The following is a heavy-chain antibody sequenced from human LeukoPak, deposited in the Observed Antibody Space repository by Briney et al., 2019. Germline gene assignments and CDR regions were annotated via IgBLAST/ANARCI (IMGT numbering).Heavy chain of an antibody. Sequence: PGGSLRLSCAASGFNFSSYSMNWLRQAPGKGLEWVSYISTSSRTIYYADSVKGRFTISRDNAKNSLFLQMNSLRAEDTAVYYCARDGYDIWSDYPTTLDYWGQATLVTVSS. CDR3: ARDGYDIWSDYPTTLDY. CDR2: ISTSSRTI. J-gene: IGHJ4*02. CDR1: GFNFSSYS. V-gene: IGHV3-48*01. D-gene: IGHD3-3*01.